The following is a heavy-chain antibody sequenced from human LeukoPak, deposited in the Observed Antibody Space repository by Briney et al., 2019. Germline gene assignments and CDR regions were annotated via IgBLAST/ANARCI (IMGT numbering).Heavy chain of an antibody. CDR3: ARDYYPSGWYGY. CDR2: INPNSGGT. V-gene: IGHV1-2*02. CDR1: GYTFTGYY. Sequence: ASVKVSCKASGYTFTGYYMHWVRQAPGQGLEGMGWINPNSGGTNYAQKFQGRVTMTRDTSISTAYMELSRLRSDDTAVYYCARDYYPSGWYGYWGQGTLVTVSS. D-gene: IGHD6-19*01. J-gene: IGHJ4*02.